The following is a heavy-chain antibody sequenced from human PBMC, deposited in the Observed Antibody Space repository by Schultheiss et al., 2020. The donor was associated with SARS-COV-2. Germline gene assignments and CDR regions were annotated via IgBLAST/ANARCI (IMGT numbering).Heavy chain of an antibody. CDR1: GGSFSGYY. J-gene: IGHJ5*02. Sequence: SETLSLTCAVYGGSFSGYYWSWIRQPPGKGLEWIGEINHSGSTNYNPSLKSRVTISVDTSKNQFSLKLSSVTAADTAVYYCARGLRGVVPAAIRGNWFDPWGQGTLVTVAS. D-gene: IGHD2-2*01. V-gene: IGHV4-34*01. CDR2: INHSGST. CDR3: ARGLRGVVPAAIRGNWFDP.